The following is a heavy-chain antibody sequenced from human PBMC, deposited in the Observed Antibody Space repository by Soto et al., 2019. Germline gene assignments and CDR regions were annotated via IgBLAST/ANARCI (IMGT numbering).Heavy chain of an antibody. V-gene: IGHV4-59*08. CDR3: ASHHSSGWYLGY. CDR1: GGSISSYY. CDR2: IYYSGST. D-gene: IGHD6-19*01. J-gene: IGHJ4*02. Sequence: QVQLQESGPGLVKPSETLSLTCTVSGGSISSYYWSWIRQPPGKGLEWIGYIYYSGSTTYNPSLKSRVTISVDTSKHQFSLTLSSVTAADTGVYYCASHHSSGWYLGYWGQGTLVTVSS.